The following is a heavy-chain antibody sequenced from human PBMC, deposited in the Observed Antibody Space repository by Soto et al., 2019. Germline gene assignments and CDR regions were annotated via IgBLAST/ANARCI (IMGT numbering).Heavy chain of an antibody. CDR3: ARRLSGYFDY. Sequence: PSETLSLTCTVSGGSISSGGYYWSWIRQHPGKGLEWIGYIYYSGSTYYNPSLKSRVTISADTSKNQFSVKVSSVNAADTAVYYCARRLSGYFDYWGQGTLVTVSS. D-gene: IGHD3-22*01. CDR1: GGSISSGGYY. V-gene: IGHV4-31*03. J-gene: IGHJ4*02. CDR2: IYYSGST.